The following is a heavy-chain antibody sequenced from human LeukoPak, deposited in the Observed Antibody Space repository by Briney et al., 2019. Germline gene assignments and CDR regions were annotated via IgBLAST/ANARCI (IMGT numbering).Heavy chain of an antibody. D-gene: IGHD1-26*01. CDR1: GFTFSSYA. Sequence: GGSLRLSCEASGFTFSSYAMSWVRQAPGKGLEWVSSMSGRDVSTYYADSVKGRFTISRDNSKNTLYLQMNSLRVEDTAVYYCARTLSGSYRDYWGQGTLVTVSS. V-gene: IGHV3-23*01. J-gene: IGHJ4*02. CDR3: ARTLSGSYRDY. CDR2: MSGRDVST.